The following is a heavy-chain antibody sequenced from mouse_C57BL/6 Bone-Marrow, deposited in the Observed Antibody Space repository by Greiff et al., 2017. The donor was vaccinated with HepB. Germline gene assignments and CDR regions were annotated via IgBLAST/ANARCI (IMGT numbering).Heavy chain of an antibody. V-gene: IGHV1-81*01. Sequence: VQLQQSGAELARPGASVKLSCKASGYTFTSYGISWVKQRTGQGLEWIGEIYPRSGNTYYNEKFKGKATLTADKSSSTAYMELRSLTSEDSAVYFCAREGELGWWYFDVWGTGTTVTVSS. CDR3: AREGELGWWYFDV. D-gene: IGHD4-1*01. J-gene: IGHJ1*03. CDR2: IYPRSGNT. CDR1: GYTFTSYG.